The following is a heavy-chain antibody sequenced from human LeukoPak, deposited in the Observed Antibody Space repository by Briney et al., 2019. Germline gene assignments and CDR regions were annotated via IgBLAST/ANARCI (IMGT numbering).Heavy chain of an antibody. CDR3: ARGGCSSTGCSRGGYFDS. Sequence: PGGSLRLPCAASGFTFGSYWMSWVRQAPGKGLEWVANIKQDGSEEYYVDSVKGRFTISRDNAKNSLYLQMNSLRAEDTAVYYCARGGCSSTGCSRGGYFDSWGQGTLVTVSS. D-gene: IGHD2-2*01. V-gene: IGHV3-7*01. J-gene: IGHJ4*02. CDR2: IKQDGSEE. CDR1: GFTFGSYW.